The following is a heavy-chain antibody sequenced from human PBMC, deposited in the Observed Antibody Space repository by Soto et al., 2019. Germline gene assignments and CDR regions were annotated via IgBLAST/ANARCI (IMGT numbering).Heavy chain of an antibody. CDR2: ISGSGGST. CDR1: GFTFSSYA. V-gene: IGHV3-23*01. CDR3: ARVHSSSLDY. J-gene: IGHJ4*02. Sequence: GGPLRLSCAASGFTFSSYAMSWVRQAPGKGLEWVSAISGSGGSTYYADSVKGRFTISRDNSKNTLYLQMSSLRAEDTAVYYCARVHSSSLDYWGQGTLVTVSS. D-gene: IGHD6-13*01.